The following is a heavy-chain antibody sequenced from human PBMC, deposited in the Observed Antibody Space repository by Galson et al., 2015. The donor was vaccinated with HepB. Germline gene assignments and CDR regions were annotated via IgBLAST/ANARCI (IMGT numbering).Heavy chain of an antibody. CDR2: IRSKAYGATT. CDR3: TRDPHYDILTGRDAFDI. J-gene: IGHJ3*02. D-gene: IGHD3-9*01. Sequence: SLRLSCAASGLSFGDYAMSWFRQAPGKGLEWVGFIRSKAYGATTEYAASVKGRFSISRDDSRSIAYLQMNSLKTEDTAVYYCTRDPHYDILTGRDAFDIWGQGTMVTVSS. CDR1: GLSFGDYA. V-gene: IGHV3-49*03.